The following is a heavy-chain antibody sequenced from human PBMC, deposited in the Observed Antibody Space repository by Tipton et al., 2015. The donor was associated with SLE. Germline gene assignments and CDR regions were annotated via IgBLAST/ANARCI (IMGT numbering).Heavy chain of an antibody. Sequence: TLSLTCTVSGDSISRGSYYWSWVRQPAGKGLEWIGYVYYSGTTNYNPSLKSRVSISVDTSKNQLSLQLSSVSAADTAVYYCARGTRVYYYYYMDVWGKGTTVTVSS. CDR2: VYYSGTT. D-gene: IGHD6-13*01. CDR1: GDSISRGSYY. J-gene: IGHJ6*03. V-gene: IGHV4-61*10. CDR3: ARGTRVYYYYYMDV.